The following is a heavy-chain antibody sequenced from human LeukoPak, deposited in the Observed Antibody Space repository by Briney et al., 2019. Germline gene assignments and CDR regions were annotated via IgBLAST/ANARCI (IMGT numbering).Heavy chain of an antibody. V-gene: IGHV4-31*03. Sequence: KASETLSLTCTLSGGSISSGGYYWTWFRQYPGKGLEWIGYIYNSGTTYYNPSLQSRVTISGDTSKNQFPLRLSSVTAADTAVYYCARSTTVVTPVHWGQGTLVTVSS. J-gene: IGHJ4*02. CDR3: ARSTTVVTPVH. CDR2: IYNSGTT. D-gene: IGHD4-23*01. CDR1: GGSISSGGYY.